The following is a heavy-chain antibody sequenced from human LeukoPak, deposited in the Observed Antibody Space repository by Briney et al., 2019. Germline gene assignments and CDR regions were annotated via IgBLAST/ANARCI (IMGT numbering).Heavy chain of an antibody. V-gene: IGHV4-59*01. J-gene: IGHJ4*02. D-gene: IGHD1-26*01. CDR1: GGSISSYY. Sequence: SETLSLTCTVYGGSISSYYWSWIRQPPGKGLEWIGYIYYSGSTNYNPSLKSRVTISVDTSKNQSSLKLSSVTAADTAVYYCARAVGATRPVDYWGQGTLVTVSS. CDR3: ARAVGATRPVDY. CDR2: IYYSGST.